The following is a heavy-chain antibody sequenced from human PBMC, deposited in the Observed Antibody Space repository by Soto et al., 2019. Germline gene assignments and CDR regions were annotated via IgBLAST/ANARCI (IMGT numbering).Heavy chain of an antibody. V-gene: IGHV1-8*01. CDR1: GYTFNSYD. CDR2: MNPNSGNT. D-gene: IGHD2-15*01. CDR3: ARVKLGGQKFDY. J-gene: IGHJ4*02. Sequence: ASVKVSCKASGYTFNSYDINWVRQATGQGLEWMGWMNPNSGNTGYAQKFQGRVTMTRNTSISTAYMELSSLRSEDTAVYYCARVKLGGQKFDYWGQGTLVTVSS.